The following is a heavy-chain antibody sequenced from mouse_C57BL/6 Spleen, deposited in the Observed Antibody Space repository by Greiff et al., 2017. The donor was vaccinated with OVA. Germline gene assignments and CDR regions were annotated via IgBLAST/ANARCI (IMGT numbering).Heavy chain of an antibody. Sequence: EVKLVESGPGLVKPSQSLSLTCSVTGYSITSGYYWNWIRQFPGNKLEWMGYISYDGSNNYNPSLKNRISITRDTSKNQFFLKLNSVTTEDTATYYCARVQGGYFDYWGQGTTLTVSS. CDR3: ARVQGGYFDY. CDR2: ISYDGSN. D-gene: IGHD6-1*01. J-gene: IGHJ2*01. CDR1: GYSITSGYY. V-gene: IGHV3-6*01.